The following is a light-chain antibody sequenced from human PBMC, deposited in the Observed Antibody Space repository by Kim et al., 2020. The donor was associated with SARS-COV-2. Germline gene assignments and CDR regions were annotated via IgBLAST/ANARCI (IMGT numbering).Light chain of an antibody. J-gene: IGKJ4*01. CDR2: AAS. CDR1: QGVSTY. CDR3: QQRSNWLLT. Sequence: SPGERATLSCRASQGVSTYLASYQQKPGQAPRLLIYAASNRATGIPARFSGSGPGSDFSLTISSLEPEDFAVYYCQQRSNWLLTFGGGTKVDIK. V-gene: IGKV3D-11*01.